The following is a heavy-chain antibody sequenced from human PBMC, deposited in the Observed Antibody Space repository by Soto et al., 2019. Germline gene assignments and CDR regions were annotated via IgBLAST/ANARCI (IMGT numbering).Heavy chain of an antibody. CDR3: ARAGSGYSFDN. J-gene: IGHJ4*02. Sequence: SGTLSLTCTVSGNSISSYDLSWIRQPPGKGLEWIGYMYSSGSTNCNPSLKSRVTISVDTSKNQFSLKLSSVTPADTAVYYCARAGSGYSFDNWGQGTLVTVSS. CDR2: MYSSGST. CDR1: GNSISSYD. V-gene: IGHV4-59*01. D-gene: IGHD3-9*01.